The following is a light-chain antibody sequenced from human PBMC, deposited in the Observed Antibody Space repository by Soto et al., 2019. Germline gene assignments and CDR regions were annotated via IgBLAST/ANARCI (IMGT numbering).Light chain of an antibody. CDR1: QSVSSSY. CDR2: GAS. V-gene: IGKV3-20*01. CDR3: QQYGGSPYT. J-gene: IGKJ2*01. Sequence: EIVLTQSPGTLSLSPGERATLSCRASQSVSSSYLAWYQQKPGQAPRLLIYGASSRATGIPDRFSGSGSGTDFTLTISRLEPEDFAVYYCQQYGGSPYTFGLGTKVDI.